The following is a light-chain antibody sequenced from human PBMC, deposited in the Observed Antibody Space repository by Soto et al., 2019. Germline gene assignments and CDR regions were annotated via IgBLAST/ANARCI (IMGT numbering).Light chain of an antibody. CDR1: SSDIGAHNF. J-gene: IGLJ1*01. CDR2: EVI. V-gene: IGLV2-14*03. Sequence: QSVLTQPASVSGSPGQAITVSCSGTSSDIGAHNFVSWYQQHPGKAPKLIIYEVINRPSGVFDRFSGSKSGNTASLTISGLQSEDEADYYCNSYTTSNTFVFGSGTKVTVL. CDR3: NSYTTSNTFV.